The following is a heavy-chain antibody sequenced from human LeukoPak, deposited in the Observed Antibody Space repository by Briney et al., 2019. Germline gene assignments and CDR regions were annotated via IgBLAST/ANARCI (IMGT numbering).Heavy chain of an antibody. CDR1: GFTFISYS. J-gene: IGHJ6*03. V-gene: IGHV3-21*01. CDR3: ARLEGSKDYYDRYYYHMDV. CDR2: ISSSSNYI. D-gene: IGHD3-22*01. Sequence: GGSLRLSCAASGFTFISYSMNGVRQAPGKGLDGVSSISSSSNYIYYADSVKGRFTIYRDHAKHSLHLQMNRLRAEDTAVYYCARLEGSKDYYDRYYYHMDVWGKGTTVTVSS.